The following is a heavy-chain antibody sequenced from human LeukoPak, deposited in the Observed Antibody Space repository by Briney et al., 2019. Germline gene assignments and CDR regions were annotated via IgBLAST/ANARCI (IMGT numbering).Heavy chain of an antibody. J-gene: IGHJ6*02. CDR1: GYTFTSYY. CDR3: AAYCSSTSCPPGSPVYYYYGMDV. Sequence: ASVKVSCKASGYTFTSYYMHWVRQAPGQGLEWMGIINPSGGSPSYAQKFQGRVTMTRDTSTSTVYMELSSLRSEDTAVYYCAAYCSSTSCPPGSPVYYYYGMDVWGQGNTVTVSS. D-gene: IGHD2-2*01. V-gene: IGHV1-46*01. CDR2: INPSGGSP.